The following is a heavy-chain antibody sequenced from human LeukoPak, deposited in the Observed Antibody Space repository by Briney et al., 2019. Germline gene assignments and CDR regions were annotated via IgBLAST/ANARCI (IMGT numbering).Heavy chain of an antibody. D-gene: IGHD1-26*01. CDR3: ARSFYGEDY. J-gene: IGHJ4*02. Sequence: GGPLRLSCAASGFTFSTFRMTWVRQAPGKGLEWVANIEQDGSEKYCVDSVKGRFTISRDNAKNSLYLQMNSLRAEDTAIYYCARSFYGEDYWGQGTLVTVSS. V-gene: IGHV3-7*05. CDR1: GFTFSTFR. CDR2: IEQDGSEK.